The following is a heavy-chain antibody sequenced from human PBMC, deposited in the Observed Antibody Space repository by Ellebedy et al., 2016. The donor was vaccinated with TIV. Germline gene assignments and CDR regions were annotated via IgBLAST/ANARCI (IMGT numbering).Heavy chain of an antibody. V-gene: IGHV1-46*01. D-gene: IGHD6-19*01. CDR1: GYTFTSYY. J-gene: IGHJ6*02. Sequence: AAPVKVSCKASGYTFTSYYMHWVRQAPGQGLEWMGIINPTAGSTSSAQKFQGRVTMTSDTSTRTVYMELSSLRSEDTAVYYCARAPSVDPHMDVWGQGTTVTVSS. CDR3: ARAPSVDPHMDV. CDR2: INPTAGST.